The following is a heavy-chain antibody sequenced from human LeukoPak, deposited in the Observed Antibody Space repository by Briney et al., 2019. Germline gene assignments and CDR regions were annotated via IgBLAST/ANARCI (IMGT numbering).Heavy chain of an antibody. Sequence: ASVKVSCKASGYTFTSYDINWVRQATGQGLEWMGWMNPNSGNTGYAQKFQGRVTMTRNTSISTAYMELSSLRSEDTAVYYCARGRGKTFAYYYMDVWGKGTTVTVCS. V-gene: IGHV1-8*01. J-gene: IGHJ6*03. CDR2: MNPNSGNT. CDR3: ARGRGKTFAYYYMDV. CDR1: GYTFTSYD. D-gene: IGHD1-14*01.